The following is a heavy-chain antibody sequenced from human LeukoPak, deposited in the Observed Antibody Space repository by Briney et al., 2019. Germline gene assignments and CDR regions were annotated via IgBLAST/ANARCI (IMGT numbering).Heavy chain of an antibody. CDR3: ARSAVTLDY. Sequence: SETLSLTCAVYGGSFSGYYWSWIRQPPGKGLEWIGEINHSGSTNYNPSLKSRVTISVDTSKNQFSLKLSSVTAADTAVYYCARSAVTLDYWGQGTLVTVSS. D-gene: IGHD4-17*01. CDR1: GGSFSGYY. J-gene: IGHJ4*02. V-gene: IGHV4-34*01. CDR2: INHSGST.